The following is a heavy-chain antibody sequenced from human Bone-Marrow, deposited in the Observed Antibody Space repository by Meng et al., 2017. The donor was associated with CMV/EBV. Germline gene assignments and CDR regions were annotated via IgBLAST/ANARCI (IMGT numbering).Heavy chain of an antibody. V-gene: IGHV4-59*01. D-gene: IGHD3-3*01. J-gene: IGHJ4*02. CDR1: GVSISSYY. CDR2: IYYRGNT. Sequence: SETLSLTCTVSGVSISSYYWTWIRQPPGKGLEWIGYIYYRGNTNYNPSLRSRVTMSVDTSSNQFSLTLSSVTAADTAVYYCARGDDFWSGYLSSLALDYWGQGTLVTGSS. CDR3: ARGDDFWSGYLSSLALDY.